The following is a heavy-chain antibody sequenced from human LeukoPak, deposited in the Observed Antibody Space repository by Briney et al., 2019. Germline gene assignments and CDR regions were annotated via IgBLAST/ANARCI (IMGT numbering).Heavy chain of an antibody. CDR1: GFTVSSNY. J-gene: IGHJ4*02. V-gene: IGHV3-53*01. Sequence: GGSLRLSCAASGFTVSSNYMGWVRQAPGKRLEWVSVIYSGGSTYYADSVKGRFTISRDNSKNTLYLQMNSLRAEDTAVYYCARLIDYGDYRYWGQGTLVTVSS. D-gene: IGHD4-17*01. CDR3: ARLIDYGDYRY. CDR2: IYSGGST.